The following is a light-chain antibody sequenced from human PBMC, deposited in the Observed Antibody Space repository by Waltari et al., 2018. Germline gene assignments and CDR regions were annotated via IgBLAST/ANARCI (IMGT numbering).Light chain of an antibody. CDR1: SSDVGSYNL. CDR3: CSYAGSSTSV. Sequence: QSALTQPASVSGSRGQSITISCTGTSSDVGSYNLVSWYQQHPGKAPKLMIYEVSKRPSGVSNRFSGSKSGNTASLTISGLQAEDEADYYCCSYAGSSTSVFGTGTKVTVL. V-gene: IGLV2-23*02. J-gene: IGLJ1*01. CDR2: EVS.